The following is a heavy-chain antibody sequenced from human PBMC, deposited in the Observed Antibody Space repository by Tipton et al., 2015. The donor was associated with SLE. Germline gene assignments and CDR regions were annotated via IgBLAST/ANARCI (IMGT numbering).Heavy chain of an antibody. Sequence: TLSLTCTVSGGSISSYYWSWIRQPPGKGLEWIGYIYYSGSTNYNPSLKGRVTISVNTSKNQFSLKLSSVTAADTAVYYCARGGQWQALFQHWGQGTLVTVSS. CDR1: GGSISSYY. CDR3: ARGGQWQALFQH. CDR2: IYYSGST. V-gene: IGHV4-59*01. J-gene: IGHJ1*01. D-gene: IGHD6-19*01.